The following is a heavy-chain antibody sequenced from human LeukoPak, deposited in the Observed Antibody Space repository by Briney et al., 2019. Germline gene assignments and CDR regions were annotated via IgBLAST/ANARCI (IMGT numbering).Heavy chain of an antibody. CDR1: GGTFSSYA. CDR3: ARVELGVGANGGELDY. Sequence: SVKVSCKASGGTFSSYAISWVRQAPGQGLEWMGRIIPIFGIANYAQKFQGRVTITADKSTSTAYMELSSLRSEDTAVYYCARVELGVGANGGELDYWGQGTLVTVFS. D-gene: IGHD1-26*01. CDR2: IIPIFGIA. J-gene: IGHJ4*02. V-gene: IGHV1-69*04.